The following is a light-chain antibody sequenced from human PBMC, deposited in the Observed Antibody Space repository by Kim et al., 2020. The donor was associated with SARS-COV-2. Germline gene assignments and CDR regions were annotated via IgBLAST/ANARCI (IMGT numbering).Light chain of an antibody. Sequence: PGQTATWTCGGDNVGGKSVHWYQQKPGQAPVLVIYYDTDRPSGIPERFSGSNSGNTATLTITRVEAGDEADYHCQVWDTSSDHPGVFGGGTKLTVL. J-gene: IGLJ3*02. CDR2: YDT. CDR3: QVWDTSSDHPGV. V-gene: IGLV3-21*04. CDR1: NVGGKS.